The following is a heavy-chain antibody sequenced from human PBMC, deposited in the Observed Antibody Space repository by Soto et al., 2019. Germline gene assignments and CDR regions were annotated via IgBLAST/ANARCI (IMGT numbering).Heavy chain of an antibody. CDR3: ARVGRYDFWSGSYYYYGMDV. CDR1: GDSVSSNSAA. D-gene: IGHD3-3*01. Sequence: SPTLSLPCAISGDSVSSNSAAWNWIRQSPSRGLEWLGRTYYRSKWYNDYAVSVKSRITINPDTSKNQFSLQLNSVTPEDTAVYYCARVGRYDFWSGSYYYYGMDVWGQGTTVTVSS. J-gene: IGHJ6*02. V-gene: IGHV6-1*01. CDR2: TYYRSKWYN.